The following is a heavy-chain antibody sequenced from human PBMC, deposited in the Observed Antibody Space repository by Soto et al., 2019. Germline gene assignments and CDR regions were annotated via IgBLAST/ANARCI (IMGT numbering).Heavy chain of an antibody. CDR3: ARGRSRYSNTFHTWLDP. CDR2: INHSGST. J-gene: IGHJ5*02. D-gene: IGHD2-2*01. CDR1: CESLIGFH. Sequence: SETLSLTCAFYCESLIGFHWNWIRQPPGKGLEWIGEINHSGSTTYSPSLESRVTISRDTSRNQFSRKLSSVTAADTAVYYCARGRSRYSNTFHTWLDPWGQGALVTVSS. V-gene: IGHV4-34*01.